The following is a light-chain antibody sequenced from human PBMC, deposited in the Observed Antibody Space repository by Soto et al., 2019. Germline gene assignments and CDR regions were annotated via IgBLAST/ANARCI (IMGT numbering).Light chain of an antibody. CDR2: VTS. V-gene: IGKV1-12*01. J-gene: IGKJ5*01. CDR1: QGLSGS. Sequence: DIQMTQSPSSVSASVGDRVTITCRATQGLSGSLAWYQQKPGKAPKLLISVTSRLQSGVPSRFSGSASGTDFTLTIDSLQPEDLETYHCQQGHNWPLAFGQGTRLEIK. CDR3: QQGHNWPLA.